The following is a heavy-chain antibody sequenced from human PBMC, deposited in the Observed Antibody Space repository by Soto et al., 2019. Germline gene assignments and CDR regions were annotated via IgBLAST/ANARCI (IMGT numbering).Heavy chain of an antibody. CDR3: ARGRKVYAIGVGIYYYYYMDF. CDR1: GYTFTSYD. J-gene: IGHJ6*03. V-gene: IGHV1-8*01. CDR2: MNPNSGNT. Sequence: GASVKVSCKASGYTFTSYDINWVRQATGQGLEWMGWMNPNSGNTGYAQKFQGRVTMTRNTSISTAYMELSSLRSEDTAVYYCARGRKVYAIGVGIYYYYYMDFWGKGTTVTVSS. D-gene: IGHD2-8*01.